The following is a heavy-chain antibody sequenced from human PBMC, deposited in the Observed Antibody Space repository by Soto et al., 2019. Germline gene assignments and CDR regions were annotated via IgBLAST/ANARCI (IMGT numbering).Heavy chain of an antibody. Sequence: GGSLRLSCAASGFTFSSYWMSWVRQAPGKGLEWVANIKQDGSEKYYVDSVKGRFTISRDNAKNSLYLQMNSLRAEDTAVYYCARDLYSNYVPLYYYYGMDVWGQGTTVTVSS. CDR3: ARDLYSNYVPLYYYYGMDV. J-gene: IGHJ6*02. V-gene: IGHV3-7*05. CDR2: IKQDGSEK. D-gene: IGHD4-4*01. CDR1: GFTFSSYW.